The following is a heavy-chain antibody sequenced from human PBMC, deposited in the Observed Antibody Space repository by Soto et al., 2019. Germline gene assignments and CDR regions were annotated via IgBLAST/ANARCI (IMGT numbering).Heavy chain of an antibody. CDR1: GFSFSYYG. J-gene: IGHJ4*02. D-gene: IGHD3-16*01. CDR2: ITHDGYNR. CDR3: AKWGSFDI. Sequence: QVQLVESGGSVVQPGGSRRLSCAASGFSFSYYGLHWVRQAPGKGLEWLALITHDGYNRYYADSVKGRFTISRDNSKNTIFLQMNSLKSADTAVYYCAKWGSFDIWGQGTPVTVSS. V-gene: IGHV3-30*18.